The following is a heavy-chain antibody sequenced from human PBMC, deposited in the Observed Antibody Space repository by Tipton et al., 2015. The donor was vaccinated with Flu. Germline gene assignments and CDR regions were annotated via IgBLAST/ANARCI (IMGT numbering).Heavy chain of an antibody. V-gene: IGHV3-53*01. CDR2: IYSGGST. CDR3: GTYCGGDCYRAPIYYYGLDV. CDR1: GFTFSNAW. Sequence: SLRLSCAGSGFTFSNAWLTWVRQPPGKGLEWVSVIYSGGSTDYADSVKGRFTISRDNSKNTLYPQMNSLRAEDTAVYYCGTYCGGDCYRAPIYYYGLDVWGQGTTVTASS. D-gene: IGHD2-21*02. J-gene: IGHJ6*02.